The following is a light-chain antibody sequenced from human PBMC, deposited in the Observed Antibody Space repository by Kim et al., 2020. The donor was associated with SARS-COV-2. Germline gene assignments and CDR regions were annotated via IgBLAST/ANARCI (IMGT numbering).Light chain of an antibody. V-gene: IGKV1-39*01. CDR3: QQSYSTPWT. Sequence: ASGGDRVTITCRASQSISSYLNWYQQKPGKAPKLRIYAASSLQSGVPSRFSGSGSGTDFTLTISSLQPEDFATYYCQQSYSTPWTFGQGTKVDIK. J-gene: IGKJ1*01. CDR1: QSISSY. CDR2: AAS.